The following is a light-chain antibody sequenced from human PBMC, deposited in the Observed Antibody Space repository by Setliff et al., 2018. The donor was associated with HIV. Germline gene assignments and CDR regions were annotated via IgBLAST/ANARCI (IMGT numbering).Light chain of an antibody. CDR1: SSDVGGYDY. CDR3: CSYTSSTTLV. CDR2: EVG. Sequence: QSALTQPASVSGSPGQSITISCTGTSSDVGGYDYASWYQQHPGKVPKLMLYEVGNRPSGVSNRFSGSKSGNTASLTISGLQAEDEADYYCCSYTSSTTLVFGTGTKVTVL. J-gene: IGLJ1*01. V-gene: IGLV2-14*01.